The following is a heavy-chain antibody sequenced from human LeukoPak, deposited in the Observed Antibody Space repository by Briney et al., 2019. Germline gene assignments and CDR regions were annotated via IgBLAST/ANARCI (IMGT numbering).Heavy chain of an antibody. CDR3: ARPARGQPLLLSYFDY. V-gene: IGHV3-30*04. D-gene: IGHD2-21*02. Sequence: PGGSLRLSCAASGFTFSSYAMHWVRQAPGKGLGWVAVISYDGSNKYYADSVKGRFTISRDNSKNTLYLQMNSLRAEDTAVYYCARPARGQPLLLSYFDYWGQGTLVTVSS. CDR1: GFTFSSYA. CDR2: ISYDGSNK. J-gene: IGHJ4*02.